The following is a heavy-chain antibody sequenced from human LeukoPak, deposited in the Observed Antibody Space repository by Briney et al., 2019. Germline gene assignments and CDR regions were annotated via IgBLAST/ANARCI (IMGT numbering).Heavy chain of an antibody. CDR2: SNPYNGNT. CDR3: ARTAVVVVPLFDY. V-gene: IGHV1-18*04. J-gene: IGHJ4*02. Sequence: ASVKVSCKASGYTFTGHYMHWVRQAPGQGLEWVGWSNPYNGNTNYGQKFRGRVSMTTDTSTYTAFMELMSLTSDDTAVYYCARTAVVVVPLFDYWGQGTLVTVSS. CDR1: GYTFTGHY. D-gene: IGHD2-15*01.